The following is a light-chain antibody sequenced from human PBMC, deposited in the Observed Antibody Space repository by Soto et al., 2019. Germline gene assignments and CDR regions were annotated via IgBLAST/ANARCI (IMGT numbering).Light chain of an antibody. Sequence: EIVMTQSPATLSVSPGERATLSCRASQSVSSNLAWYQQKPGQAPRLLIYGASTRATGIPARFSGSGSGTEFTHIIRSLQSEDFAVYYCQQYNNRPPPLPTFGGGTKVELK. V-gene: IGKV3-15*01. CDR2: GAS. CDR1: QSVSSN. J-gene: IGKJ4*01. CDR3: QQYNNRPPPLPT.